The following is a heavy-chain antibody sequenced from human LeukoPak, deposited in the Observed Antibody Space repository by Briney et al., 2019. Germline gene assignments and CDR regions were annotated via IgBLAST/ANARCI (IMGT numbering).Heavy chain of an antibody. Sequence: SETLSLTCTVSGGSITSGNYYWSWIRQSAGKGLEWIGRINISGNTKYNPSLKSRVTISVDTSKNQFSLKLSSVTAADTAVYYCARRPKEVLRYSRGNFDYWGQGTLVTVSS. CDR2: INISGNT. J-gene: IGHJ4*02. CDR1: GGSITSGNYY. CDR3: ARRPKEVLRYSRGNFDY. D-gene: IGHD3-9*01. V-gene: IGHV4-61*02.